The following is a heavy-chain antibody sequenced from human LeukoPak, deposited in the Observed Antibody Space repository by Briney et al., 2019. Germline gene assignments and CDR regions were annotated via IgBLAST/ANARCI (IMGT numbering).Heavy chain of an antibody. J-gene: IGHJ4*02. Sequence: PSETLSLTCTVSGGSISSYYWSWLRQPPGKGLEWIGYIYYSGSTNYNPSLKSRVTISADTSKNQFSLKLSSVTAADTAVYYCAREYGRFFDYWGQGTLVTVSS. V-gene: IGHV4-59*01. CDR1: GGSISSYY. CDR3: AREYGRFFDY. D-gene: IGHD4-17*01. CDR2: IYYSGST.